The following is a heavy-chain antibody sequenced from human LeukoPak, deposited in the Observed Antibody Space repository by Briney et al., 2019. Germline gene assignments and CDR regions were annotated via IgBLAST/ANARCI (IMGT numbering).Heavy chain of an antibody. CDR2: TYYRSKWYN. D-gene: IGHD3-10*01. Sequence: SQTLSLTCDISGDSVSSNSAAWNWIRQSPLRGLEWLGRTYYRSKWYNDYAVSVKSRITINPDTSKNQFSLKLSSVTAADTAVYYCARVMRRPLRGLTYGSGSYKGGYYYYYMDVWGKGTTVTVSS. V-gene: IGHV6-1*01. CDR3: ARVMRRPLRGLTYGSGSYKGGYYYYYMDV. J-gene: IGHJ6*03. CDR1: GDSVSSNSAA.